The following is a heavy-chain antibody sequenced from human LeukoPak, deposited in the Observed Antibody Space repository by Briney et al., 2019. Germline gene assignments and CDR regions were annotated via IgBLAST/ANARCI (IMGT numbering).Heavy chain of an antibody. V-gene: IGHV3-11*01. CDR3: AKDGVGVRGVISYFDY. D-gene: IGHD3-10*01. J-gene: IGHJ4*02. CDR1: GFTFSDYY. CDR2: ISSSGSTI. Sequence: GGSLRLSCAASGFTFSDYYMSWIRQAPGKGLEWVSYISSSGSTIYYADSVKGRFTISRDKSKNTLYLQMNSLRAEDTAVYYCAKDGVGVRGVISYFDYWGQGTLVTVSS.